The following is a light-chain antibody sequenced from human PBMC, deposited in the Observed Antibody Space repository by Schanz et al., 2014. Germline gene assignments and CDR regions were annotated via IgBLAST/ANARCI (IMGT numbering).Light chain of an antibody. V-gene: IGLV2-23*01. J-gene: IGLJ2*01. CDR2: EAT. CDR3: CSYAGSSTWI. Sequence: QSALIQPASVSGSPTQSITISCTGTSSDIGSFYLVSWYQQHPGKVPKLIISEATKRPSGVSDRFSGSRSGSSASLTISGLQAEDEADYYCCSYAGSSTWIFGGGTQLTVL. CDR1: SSDIGSFYL.